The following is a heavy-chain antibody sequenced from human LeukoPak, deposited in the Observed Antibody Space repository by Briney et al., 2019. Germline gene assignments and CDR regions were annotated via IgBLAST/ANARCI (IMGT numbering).Heavy chain of an antibody. Sequence: GASVKVSCKASGYTFTNYYMHWVRQAPGQGLAWMGWINPNSGDTNYAQRFQGRVTMTRDTSITTTYMELNRLRSDDTAVYYCARGTVGYFDYWGQGTLVTVSS. J-gene: IGHJ4*02. CDR1: GYTFTNYY. CDR3: ARGTVGYFDY. D-gene: IGHD4-11*01. V-gene: IGHV1-2*02. CDR2: INPNSGDT.